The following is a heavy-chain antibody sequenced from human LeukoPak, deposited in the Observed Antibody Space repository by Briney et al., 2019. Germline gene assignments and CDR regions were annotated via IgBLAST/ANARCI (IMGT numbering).Heavy chain of an antibody. D-gene: IGHD2-15*01. J-gene: IGHJ4*02. CDR2: ISGSGGST. Sequence: HAGGSLRLSCAASGFTFSSYAMSWVRQAPGKGLEWVSAISGSGGSTYYADSVKGRFTISRDNSKNTLYLQMNSLRAEDTAVYYCAKGALVVVAATLHLFDYWGQGTLVTVSS. CDR1: GFTFSSYA. V-gene: IGHV3-23*01. CDR3: AKGALVVVAATLHLFDY.